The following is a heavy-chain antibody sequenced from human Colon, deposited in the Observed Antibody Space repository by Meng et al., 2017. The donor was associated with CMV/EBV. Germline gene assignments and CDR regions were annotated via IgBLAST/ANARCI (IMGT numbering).Heavy chain of an antibody. CDR2: IRHDETNK. Sequence: GGSQRLSCAPFGFSLSNYGMHWVRQVPGKGLEWVAFIRHDETNKYYGEAVKGRFTISRDTSKNTVDLLMNSLRPGDTALYYCAKGRAANDWNDFDSWGQGTLVTVSS. J-gene: IGHJ4*02. CDR3: AKGRAANDWNDFDS. D-gene: IGHD1-1*01. CDR1: GFSLSNYG. V-gene: IGHV3-30*02.